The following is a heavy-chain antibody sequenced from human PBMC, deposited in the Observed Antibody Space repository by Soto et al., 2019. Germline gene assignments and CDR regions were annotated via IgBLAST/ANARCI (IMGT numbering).Heavy chain of an antibody. CDR2: IWYDGSNK. J-gene: IGHJ4*02. D-gene: IGHD2-2*01. CDR3: ARDYCSSTSCYDFDY. V-gene: IGHV3-33*01. Sequence: QVQLVESGGGVVQPGRSLRLSCAASGFTFSSYGMHWVRQAPGKGLEWVAVIWYDGSNKYYADSVKGRFTNSRDNSKNTLYLQMNSLRAEDTAVYYCARDYCSSTSCYDFDYWGQGTLVTVSS. CDR1: GFTFSSYG.